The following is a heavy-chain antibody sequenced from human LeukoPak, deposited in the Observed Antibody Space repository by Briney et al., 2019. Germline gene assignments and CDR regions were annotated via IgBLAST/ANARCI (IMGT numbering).Heavy chain of an antibody. CDR1: GFMLSSTW. CDR2: INSDTTST. D-gene: IGHD6-13*01. J-gene: IGHJ4*02. V-gene: IGHV3-74*01. CDR3: VRGSPGYSSSWHAY. Sequence: GGSLRLSCAASGFMLSSTWMHWVRQAPGKGLVWVSRINSDTTSTSYADSVRGRFTISRDDAKNTMYLQMNSLRAEDTAMYYCVRGSPGYSSSWHAYWGQGTLVTVSS.